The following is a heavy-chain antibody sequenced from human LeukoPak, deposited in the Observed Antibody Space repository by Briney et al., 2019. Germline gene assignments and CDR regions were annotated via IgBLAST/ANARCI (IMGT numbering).Heavy chain of an antibody. CDR3: ASYTAGGGGLDY. Sequence: SETLSLTCTVSGGSISSYYWSWIRQPPGKGLEWIGYIYYSGSTNYNPSLKSRVTISVDTSKNQFSLKLSSVTAADTAVYYCASYTAGGGGLDYWGQGTLVTVSS. D-gene: IGHD5-18*01. V-gene: IGHV4-59*12. CDR1: GGSISSYY. J-gene: IGHJ4*02. CDR2: IYYSGST.